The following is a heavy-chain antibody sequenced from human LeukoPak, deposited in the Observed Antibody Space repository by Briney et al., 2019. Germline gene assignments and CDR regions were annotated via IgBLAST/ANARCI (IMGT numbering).Heavy chain of an antibody. CDR3: ARVRGSYGWFDP. J-gene: IGHJ5*02. V-gene: IGHV4-59*01. Sequence: SETLPLTCTVSGGSISSYYWSWIRQPPGKGLEWIGYIYYSGSTNYNPSLKSRVTISVDTSKNQFSLKLSSVTAADTAVYYCARVRGSYGWFDPWGQGTLVTVSS. CDR1: GGSISSYY. D-gene: IGHD1-26*01. CDR2: IYYSGST.